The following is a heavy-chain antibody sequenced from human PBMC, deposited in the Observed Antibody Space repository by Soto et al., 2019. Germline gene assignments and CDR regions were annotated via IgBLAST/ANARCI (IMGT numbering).Heavy chain of an antibody. CDR2: FYYSGST. D-gene: IGHD6-13*01. CDR1: GGSISSSSYY. CDR3: ARHTVIAAAAPGRY. Sequence: QLQLQESGPGLVNPSETLSLTCSVSGGSISSSSYYWGWIRQPPGMGLEWIGSFYYSGSTYYNPSRTSRVPISVDTSKNQFSLHLSSVTAADAAVYYCARHTVIAAAAPGRYWGQGTLVTVSS. V-gene: IGHV4-39*01. J-gene: IGHJ4*02.